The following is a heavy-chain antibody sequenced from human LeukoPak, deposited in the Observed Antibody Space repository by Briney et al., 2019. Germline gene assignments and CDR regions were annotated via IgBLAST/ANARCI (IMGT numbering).Heavy chain of an antibody. V-gene: IGHV3-30*03. J-gene: IGHJ4*02. CDR2: ISYDGSNE. CDR1: GFTFSNYG. Sequence: GGSRRLSCAASGFTFSNYGMHWVRQAPGKGLEWVAVISYDGSNEYYADSVRGRFTISRDNSKNALYLHMNSLRAGDTAVYYCARNPYGDYYFDHWGQGTLVTASS. D-gene: IGHD4-17*01. CDR3: ARNPYGDYYFDH.